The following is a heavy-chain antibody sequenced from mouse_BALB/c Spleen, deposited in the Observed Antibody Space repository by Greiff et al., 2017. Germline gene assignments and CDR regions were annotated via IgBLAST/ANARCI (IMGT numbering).Heavy chain of an antibody. D-gene: IGHD2-3*01. J-gene: IGHJ4*01. CDR1: GYTFTSYW. CDR3: ARSGIYDGYRYYAMDY. Sequence: QVQLQQSGAELARPGASVKLSCKASGYTFTSYWMQWVKQRPGQGLEWIGAIYPGDGDTRYTQKFKGKATLTADKSSSTAYMQLSSLASDDSAVYFCARSGIYDGYRYYAMDYWGQGTSVTVSS. CDR2: IYPGDGDT. V-gene: IGHV1-87*01.